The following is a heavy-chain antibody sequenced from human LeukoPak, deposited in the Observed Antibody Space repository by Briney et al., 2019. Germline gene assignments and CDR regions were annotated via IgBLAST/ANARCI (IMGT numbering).Heavy chain of an antibody. CDR1: GCTFSIYA. CDR2: IIPIFGTA. D-gene: IGHD4-17*01. V-gene: IGHV1-69*06. CDR3: ARGATTYAFDI. Sequence: GSSVKVSCKASGCTFSIYAINWGRQDPGQGLEWMGGIIPIFGTANYAQKFQGRVTITADKSTSTAYMELSSLRSEDTAVYYCARGATTYAFDIWGHGTMVTVSS. J-gene: IGHJ3*02.